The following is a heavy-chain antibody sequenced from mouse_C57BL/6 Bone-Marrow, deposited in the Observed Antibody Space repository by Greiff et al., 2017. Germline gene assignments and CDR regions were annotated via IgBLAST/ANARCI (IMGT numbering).Heavy chain of an antibody. Sequence: VQLQQSGAELVRPGTSVKVSCKASGYAFTNYLIEWVKQRPGQGLEWIGVINPGSGGTNYNEKFKGKATLTADKSSSTAYMQISSLTSEDSAVYFCARYYYGSSYFDYWGQGTTLTVSS. V-gene: IGHV1-54*01. CDR1: GYAFTNYL. J-gene: IGHJ2*01. D-gene: IGHD1-1*01. CDR3: ARYYYGSSYFDY. CDR2: INPGSGGT.